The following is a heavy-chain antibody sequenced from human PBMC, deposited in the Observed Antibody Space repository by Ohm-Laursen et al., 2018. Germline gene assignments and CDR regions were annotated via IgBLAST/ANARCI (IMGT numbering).Heavy chain of an antibody. J-gene: IGHJ4*02. CDR1: GFAFSAYN. Sequence: SLRLSCAASGFAFSAYNMYWVRQAPGKGLEWVSSISGDVNYIYYADSVKGRFTISRDNAKSSLYLQTHSLRGDDTAVYYCARDATAGGTLGWGQGTLVTVSS. CDR2: ISGDVNYI. V-gene: IGHV3-21*01. CDR3: ARDATAGGTLG. D-gene: IGHD6-13*01.